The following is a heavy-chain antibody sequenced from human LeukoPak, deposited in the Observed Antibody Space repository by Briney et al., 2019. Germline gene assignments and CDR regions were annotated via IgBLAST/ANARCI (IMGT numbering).Heavy chain of an antibody. Sequence: ASVKVSCKVSGYTLTELSMHWVRQAPGKGLEWMGGFDPEDGETIYAQKFQGRVTITTDESTSTAYMELSSLRSEDTAVYYCAGRDSNYYDSSGYYYGFDPWGQGTLVTVSS. J-gene: IGHJ5*02. CDR3: AGRDSNYYDSSGYYYGFDP. CDR1: GYTLTELS. V-gene: IGHV1-24*01. CDR2: FDPEDGET. D-gene: IGHD3-22*01.